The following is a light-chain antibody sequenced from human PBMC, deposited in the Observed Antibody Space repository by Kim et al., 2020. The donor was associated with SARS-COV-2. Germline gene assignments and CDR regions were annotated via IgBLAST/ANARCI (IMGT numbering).Light chain of an antibody. J-gene: IGKJ2*01. CDR2: AAS. CDR3: QQYSSSPQT. CDR1: QCINNYF. Sequence: SPGDRATLSCRSSQCINNYFIAWYRQRPGQSPSLLFYAASTRAAGIPDRCSGSGYRADFSLTISRLEPDDFAVYYCQQYSSSPQTFGQGTKLEI. V-gene: IGKV3-20*01.